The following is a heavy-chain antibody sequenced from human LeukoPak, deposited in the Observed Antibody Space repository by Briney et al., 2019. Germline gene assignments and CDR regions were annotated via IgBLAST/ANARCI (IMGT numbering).Heavy chain of an antibody. V-gene: IGHV1-2*06. CDR3: ARPPRRIAAAGTESRYFDY. CDR1: GYTFTGYY. J-gene: IGHJ4*02. D-gene: IGHD6-13*01. Sequence: GASVKVSCKASGYTFTGYYMHWVRQAPGQGLEWMGRINPNSGGTNYAQKFQGRVTMTRATSISTAYMELSRLRSDDTAVYYCARPPRRIAAAGTESRYFDYWGQGTLVTVSS. CDR2: INPNSGGT.